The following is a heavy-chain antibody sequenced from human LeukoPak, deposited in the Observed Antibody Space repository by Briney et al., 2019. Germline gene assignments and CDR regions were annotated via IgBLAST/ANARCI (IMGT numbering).Heavy chain of an antibody. Sequence: GGSLRLSCAASGFTFSSYSMNWVRQAPGKGLEWVSSISSSSSYIYYADSVKGRFTIPRDNAKNSLYLQMNSLRAEDTAVYYCASGSGWAKYYFDYWGQGTLVTVSS. J-gene: IGHJ4*02. CDR2: ISSSSSYI. D-gene: IGHD6-19*01. CDR3: ASGSGWAKYYFDY. V-gene: IGHV3-21*01. CDR1: GFTFSSYS.